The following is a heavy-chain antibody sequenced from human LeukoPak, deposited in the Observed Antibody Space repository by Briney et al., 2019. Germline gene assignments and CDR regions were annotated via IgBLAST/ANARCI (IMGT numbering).Heavy chain of an antibody. D-gene: IGHD3-22*01. CDR1: GGSISSYY. V-gene: IGHV4-59*01. CDR3: ATMYASSGYWTTYFDY. CDR2: FYYTGRT. J-gene: IGHJ4*02. Sequence: SETLSLTCTVSGGSISSYYWSWIRQPPGKGLEWIGYFYYTGRTNYNPSLKSRVTISVDTSKNQFSLKLSSVTAADTAVYYCATMYASSGYWTTYFDYWGQGTLVTVSS.